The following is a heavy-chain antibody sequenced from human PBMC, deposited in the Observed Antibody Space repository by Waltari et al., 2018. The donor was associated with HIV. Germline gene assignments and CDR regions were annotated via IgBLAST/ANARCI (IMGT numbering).Heavy chain of an antibody. CDR2: MNTNSGNT. CDR1: GSLFIRHD. D-gene: IGHD4-17*01. J-gene: IGHJ4*02. Sequence: QVQLVQSGAEVKKPGASVTVSCTASGSLFIRHDINLAREAPGLGLEWMGWMNTNSGNTSSAQKLQGRLTMTWNISTNTAYMELSSLSSDDTAVYYCARGPTTLVKYHDFWGQGSLVTVSS. CDR3: ARGPTTLVKYHDF. V-gene: IGHV1-8*01.